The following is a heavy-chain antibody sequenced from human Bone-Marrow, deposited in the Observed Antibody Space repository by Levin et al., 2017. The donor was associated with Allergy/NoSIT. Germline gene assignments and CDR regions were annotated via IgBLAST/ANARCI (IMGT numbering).Heavy chain of an antibody. Sequence: ASETLSLTCTVSGGSISTYYWSWMRQPPGKGLEWIGYVHHSGNIHYNPSLESRVTMSLDTSNNQFSLSLSSVTAADTAVYFCARSSSVYTNSALPVYFWGQGTLVTVSS. CDR2: VHHSGNI. D-gene: IGHD3-16*02. J-gene: IGHJ4*02. CDR3: ARSSSVYTNSALPVYF. CDR1: GGSISTYY. V-gene: IGHV4-59*01.